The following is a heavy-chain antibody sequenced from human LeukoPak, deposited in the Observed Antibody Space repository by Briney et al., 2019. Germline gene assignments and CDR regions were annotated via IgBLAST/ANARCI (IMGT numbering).Heavy chain of an antibody. V-gene: IGHV3-74*01. J-gene: IGHJ3*02. CDR3: AKGLLFTIIVVVNADAFDI. CDR2: INSDGRNT. Sequence: PGGSLRLSCAASGFTFSTYWMHWVRQAPGKGLVWVSHINSDGRNTTYADSVTGRFTISRDNAKNTLYLQMNSLRAEDTAVYYCAKGLLFTIIVVVNADAFDIWGQGTMVTVSS. CDR1: GFTFSTYW. D-gene: IGHD3-22*01.